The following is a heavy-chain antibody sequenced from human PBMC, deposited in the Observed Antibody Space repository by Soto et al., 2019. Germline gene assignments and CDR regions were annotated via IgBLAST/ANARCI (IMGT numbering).Heavy chain of an antibody. CDR2: MNPNSGNT. CDR3: ERGSSYYDFWSGYQVVVAF. D-gene: IGHD3-3*01. V-gene: IGHV1-8*01. CDR1: GYTFTRYD. Sequence: SEKLYCKASGYTFTRYDINWVRQATGQGHEWMGWMNPNSGNTGYAQKFQGRVTMTRNTSISTAYMELSSPRSEDPAVYYCERGSSYYDFWSGYQVVVAFWGQGSLVIVSS. J-gene: IGHJ4*02.